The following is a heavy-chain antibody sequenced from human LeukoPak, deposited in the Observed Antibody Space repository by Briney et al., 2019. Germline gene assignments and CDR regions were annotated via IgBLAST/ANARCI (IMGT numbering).Heavy chain of an antibody. Sequence: GGSLRLSCAASGFTFSSFGMHWVRQAPGKGLEWVAVISYDGSNKYYADSVKGRFNISRDNSKNTLYLQMNSLRAEDTAVYYCAKEATYGSGSYPQDSGAFDIWGQGTMVTVSS. CDR2: ISYDGSNK. CDR3: AKEATYGSGSYPQDSGAFDI. D-gene: IGHD3-10*01. CDR1: GFTFSSFG. J-gene: IGHJ3*02. V-gene: IGHV3-30*18.